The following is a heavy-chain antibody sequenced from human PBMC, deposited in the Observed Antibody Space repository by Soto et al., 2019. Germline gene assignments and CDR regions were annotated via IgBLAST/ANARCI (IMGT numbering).Heavy chain of an antibody. Sequence: LKISCAASGFTFRSFTMNWVRQAPGKGLEWVSTISSNSAYIYYTDALRGRFTISRDNAKNSLHLQMNSLRAEDTAVYYCTRDASRDSSARGWFDPWGPGTLVTVSS. CDR1: GFTFRSFT. CDR3: TRDASRDSSARGWFDP. J-gene: IGHJ5*02. D-gene: IGHD6-13*01. CDR2: ISSNSAYI. V-gene: IGHV3-21*01.